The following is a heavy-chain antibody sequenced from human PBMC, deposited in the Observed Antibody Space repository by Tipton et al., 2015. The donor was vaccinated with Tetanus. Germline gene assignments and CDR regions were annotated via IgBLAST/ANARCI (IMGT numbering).Heavy chain of an antibody. CDR2: INSDGSST. CDR1: GFTFSSYW. D-gene: IGHD3-22*01. CDR3: ARDPSVTMIEYYFDY. Sequence: SLRLSCAASGFTFSSYWMHWVRQAPGKGLVWVSRINSDGSSTSYADSVKGRFTISRDNAKNTLYLQMNSLRAEDTAVYYCARDPSVTMIEYYFDYWGQGTLVTVSS. V-gene: IGHV3-74*01. J-gene: IGHJ4*02.